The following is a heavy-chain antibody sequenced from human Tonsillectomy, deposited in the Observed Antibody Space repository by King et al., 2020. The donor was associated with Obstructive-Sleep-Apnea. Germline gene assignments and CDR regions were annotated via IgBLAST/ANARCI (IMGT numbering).Heavy chain of an antibody. Sequence: VQLVESGGGVVQPGRSLRLSCAASGFTFSSYGMHWVRQAPGKGLEWVAVISYDGSNKYYADSVKGRFTISRDNSKNTLYLQMNSLRAEDTAVYYCAKVEVGYSYGLGVDYWGKGTLVTVSS. CDR2: ISYDGSNK. J-gene: IGHJ4*02. D-gene: IGHD5-18*01. CDR3: AKVEVGYSYGLGVDY. V-gene: IGHV3-30*18. CDR1: GFTFSSYG.